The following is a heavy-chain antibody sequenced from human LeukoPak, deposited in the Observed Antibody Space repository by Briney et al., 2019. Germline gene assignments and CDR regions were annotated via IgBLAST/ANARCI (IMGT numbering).Heavy chain of an antibody. J-gene: IGHJ6*03. V-gene: IGHV3-7*01. CDR3: ARDVYDYVWGSYFGYYYMDV. CDR1: GLSFSGYW. CDR2: IKQDGSEE. D-gene: IGHD3-16*01. Sequence: GGSLRLSCVGSGLSFSGYWMNWVRQAPGKGLEWVANIKQDGSEEYYVDSVKGRFTISRDNAKNSLYLQMNSLRAEDTGVYYCARDVYDYVWGSYFGYYYMDVWGKGTTVTVSS.